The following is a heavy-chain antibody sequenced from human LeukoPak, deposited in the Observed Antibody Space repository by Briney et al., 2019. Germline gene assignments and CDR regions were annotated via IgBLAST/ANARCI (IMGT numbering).Heavy chain of an antibody. CDR2: ISWNSGSV. J-gene: IGHJ4*02. CDR3: AKGPHRYSSGYYYGYFDY. V-gene: IGHV3-9*01. D-gene: IGHD3-22*01. CDR1: GFTFDDYA. Sequence: GGSLRLSCAASGFTFDDYAMHWVRQAPGKGLEWVSGISWNSGSVNYGDSVKGRFTISRDNAKNSLYLQMNSLRAEDTALYYCAKGPHRYSSGYYYGYFDYWGQGTLVTVSS.